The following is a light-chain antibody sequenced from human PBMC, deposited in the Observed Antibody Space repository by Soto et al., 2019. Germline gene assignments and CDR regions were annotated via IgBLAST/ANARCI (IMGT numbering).Light chain of an antibody. V-gene: IGKV3D-11*02. J-gene: IGKJ5*01. CDR3: QQRST. CDR2: GAS. Sequence: EIGLTQPPGTLSLSPGERATLSCRVSLSIGRTYLAWYQQRPGQAPRLLLYGASSRATGIPARFSGSGPGTDFTLTISSLEPEDFAVYYCQQRSTFGQGTRLEIK. CDR1: LSIGRTY.